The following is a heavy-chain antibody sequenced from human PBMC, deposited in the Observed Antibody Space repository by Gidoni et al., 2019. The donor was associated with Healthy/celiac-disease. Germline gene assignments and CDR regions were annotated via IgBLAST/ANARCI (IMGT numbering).Heavy chain of an antibody. CDR2: IYYSGST. Sequence: QVQLQESGPGLVKPSETLSLTCTVSGGSIIIYYWSWIRQHPGKGLVWIGYIYYSGSTNYNPSLKSRVTISVDTSKNQFSLKLSSVTAADTSVYYCARGEGIVGASFDYWGQGTLVTVSS. CDR3: ARGEGIVGASFDY. J-gene: IGHJ4*02. V-gene: IGHV4-59*01. D-gene: IGHD1-26*01. CDR1: GGSIIIYY.